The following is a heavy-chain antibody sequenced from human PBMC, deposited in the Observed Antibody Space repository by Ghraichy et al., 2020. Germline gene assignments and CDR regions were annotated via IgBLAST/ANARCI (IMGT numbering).Heavy chain of an antibody. D-gene: IGHD2-2*01. Sequence: ALVKVSCKASGYTFTTCAMHWVRQAPGQRLEWMGWINADNGNTKHSQKFQGRVTISRDTSASTAYMELSSLRSEDTAVYYCVRDFRTNAVAFDIWGQGTMVTVSS. CDR2: INADNGNT. J-gene: IGHJ3*02. V-gene: IGHV1-3*01. CDR1: GYTFTTCA. CDR3: VRDFRTNAVAFDI.